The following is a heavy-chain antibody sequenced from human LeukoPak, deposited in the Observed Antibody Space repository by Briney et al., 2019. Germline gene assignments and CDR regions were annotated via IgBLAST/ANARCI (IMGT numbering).Heavy chain of an antibody. D-gene: IGHD3-3*01. CDR2: ISGSGDSV. V-gene: IGHV3-23*01. J-gene: IGHJ6*02. Sequence: GGSLRLSCAASGLTFRNYAMAWVRQAQGKGLECVSAISGSGDSVRYADSVKGRFTISRDNSKNTLCLQMNNLRAEDTALYYCARDFWATNYYYGMDVWGQGTTVTVSS. CDR3: ARDFWATNYYYGMDV. CDR1: GLTFRNYA.